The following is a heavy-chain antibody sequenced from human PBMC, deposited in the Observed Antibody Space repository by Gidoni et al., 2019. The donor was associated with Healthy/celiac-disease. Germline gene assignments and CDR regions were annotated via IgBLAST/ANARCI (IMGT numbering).Heavy chain of an antibody. CDR2: ISGSGGST. J-gene: IGHJ4*02. V-gene: IGHV3-23*01. Sequence: EVQLLESGGGLVQPGGSLRLSCAASGFTFSSYAMRWVRQAPGKGLEWVSAISGSGGSTYYADSVKGRFTISRDNSKNTLYLQMNSLRAEDTAVYYCAKDTTLDSSGYYQYYFDYWGQGTLVTVSS. CDR1: GFTFSSYA. CDR3: AKDTTLDSSGYYQYYFDY. D-gene: IGHD3-22*01.